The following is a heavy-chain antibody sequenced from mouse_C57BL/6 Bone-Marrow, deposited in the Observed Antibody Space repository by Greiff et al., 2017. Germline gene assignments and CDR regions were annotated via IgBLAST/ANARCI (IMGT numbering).Heavy chain of an antibody. CDR2: ISSGSSTI. Sequence: VQLMESGGGLVKPGGSLKLSCAASGFTFSDYGMHWVRQAPEKGLEWVAYISSGSSTIYYADTVKGRFTISRDNAKNTLFLQMTSLRSEDTAMYYCARWLLFYAMDYWGQGTSVTVSS. J-gene: IGHJ4*01. V-gene: IGHV5-17*01. D-gene: IGHD2-3*01. CDR3: ARWLLFYAMDY. CDR1: GFTFSDYG.